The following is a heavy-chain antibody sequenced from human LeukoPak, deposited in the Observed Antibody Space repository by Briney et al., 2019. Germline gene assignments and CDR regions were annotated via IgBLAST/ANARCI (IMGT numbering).Heavy chain of an antibody. CDR2: IIPIFGTA. Sequence: SVKVSCKASGGTFSSYAISWVRQAPGQGLEWMGGIIPIFGTANYAQKFQGRVTITADESTSTAYMELSSLRSEDTAVYYCARDSRAGYYGSGSYLDNWFDPWGQGTLVTVSS. D-gene: IGHD3-10*01. V-gene: IGHV1-69*13. J-gene: IGHJ5*02. CDR1: GGTFSSYA. CDR3: ARDSRAGYYGSGSYLDNWFDP.